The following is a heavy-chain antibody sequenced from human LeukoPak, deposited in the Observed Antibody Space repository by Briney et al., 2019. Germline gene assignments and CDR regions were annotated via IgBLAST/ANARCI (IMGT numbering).Heavy chain of an antibody. CDR1: GGSISSLY. CDR3: ARHRAYSSSSPFDY. V-gene: IGHV4-59*08. D-gene: IGHD6-6*01. J-gene: IGHJ4*02. CDR2: IYYTGST. Sequence: SETLSLTCSISGGSISSLYWSWIRQPPGKGLEWIGYIYYTGSTNYNPSLKSRVTMFVDMSKNQFSLRLSSVTAADTAVYYCARHRAYSSSSPFDYWGQGTLVTVSS.